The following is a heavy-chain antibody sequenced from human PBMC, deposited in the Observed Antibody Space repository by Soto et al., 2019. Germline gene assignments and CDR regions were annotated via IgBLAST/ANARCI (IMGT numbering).Heavy chain of an antibody. CDR3: ARGVSGSYKRLYYYYGMDV. D-gene: IGHD1-26*01. Sequence: SLRLSCAASGFTFSSYGMHWVRQAPGKGLEWVAVIWYDGSNKYYADSVKGRFTISRDNSKNTLYLQMNSLRAEDTAVYYCARGVSGSYKRLYYYYGMDVWGQGTTVTVSS. CDR2: IWYDGSNK. J-gene: IGHJ6*02. CDR1: GFTFSSYG. V-gene: IGHV3-33*01.